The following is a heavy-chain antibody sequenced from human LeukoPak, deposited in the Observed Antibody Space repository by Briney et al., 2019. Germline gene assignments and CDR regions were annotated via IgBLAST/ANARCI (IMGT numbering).Heavy chain of an antibody. D-gene: IGHD3-22*01. V-gene: IGHV4-34*01. Sequence: SETLSLTCAVYGGSFSGYYWSWIRQPPGKGLEWIGEINHSGSTNYNPSLKSRVTISVDTSKNQFSLKLSSVTAADTAVYYCARAGTPSYYYDSSGYYWPYYFDYWGQGTLVTVSS. CDR2: INHSGST. CDR1: GGSFSGYY. CDR3: ARAGTPSYYYDSSGYYWPYYFDY. J-gene: IGHJ4*02.